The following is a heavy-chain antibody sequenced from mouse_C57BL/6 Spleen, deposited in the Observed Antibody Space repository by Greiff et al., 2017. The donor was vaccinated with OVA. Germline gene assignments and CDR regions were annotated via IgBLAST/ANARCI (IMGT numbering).Heavy chain of an antibody. CDR3: AREHNTSQATDY. D-gene: IGHD3-2*02. V-gene: IGHV1-55*01. CDR2: ISPDSGST. CDR1: GYTFTSYW. Sequence: VQLQQPGAELVKPGASVKMSCKASGYTFTSYWLTWVKQRPGQGLAWIGYISPDSGSTTYNEKFTSKATLTVDTSSSTAYRQRSSVTSEDSDVYCSAREHNTSQATDYWGQGTTLTVSS. J-gene: IGHJ2*01.